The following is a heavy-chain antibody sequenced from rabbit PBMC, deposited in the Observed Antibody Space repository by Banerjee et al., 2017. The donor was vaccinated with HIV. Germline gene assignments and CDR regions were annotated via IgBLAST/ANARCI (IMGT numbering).Heavy chain of an antibody. D-gene: IGHD1-1*01. CDR3: ARDLSGVIGWNLNL. J-gene: IGHJ4*01. CDR1: GFSFSSSYW. Sequence: QEQLEESGGDLVKPEGSLTLTCTASGFSFSSSYWICWVRQAPGKGLEWIACIDTGSSGRTYYASWAKGRFTISKTSWTTVTLQMTSLTAADTATYFCARDLSGVIGWNLNLWGPGTLVTVS. V-gene: IGHV1S45*01. CDR2: IDTGSSGRT.